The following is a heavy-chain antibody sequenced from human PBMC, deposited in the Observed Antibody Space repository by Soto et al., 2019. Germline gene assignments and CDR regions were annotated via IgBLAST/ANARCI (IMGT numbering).Heavy chain of an antibody. D-gene: IGHD3-9*01. CDR3: AHSGYFDWLFTHCDY. CDR1: GFSLSTSGVG. Sequence: QITLKESGPTLVKPTQPLTLTCTFSGFSLSTSGVGVGWIRQPPVKALEWLALIYWDDDKRYSPSLKSRLTITKDTSKNQVVLTMTNMDPVHTATCYCAHSGYFDWLFTHCDYWGQGTLVTVSS. CDR2: IYWDDDK. J-gene: IGHJ4*02. V-gene: IGHV2-5*02.